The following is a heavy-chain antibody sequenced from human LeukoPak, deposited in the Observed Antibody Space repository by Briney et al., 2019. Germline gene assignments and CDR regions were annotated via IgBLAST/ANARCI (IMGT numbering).Heavy chain of an antibody. J-gene: IGHJ4*02. V-gene: IGHV4-34*01. CDR2: INHSGST. D-gene: IGHD3-3*01. CDR1: GGSFSGYY. CDR3: ARGPRYYDFWSGYSPIDY. Sequence: SETLSLTCAVYGGSFSGYYWSWIRQPPGKGLEWTGEINHSGSTNYNPSLKSRVTISVDTSKNQFSLKLSSVTAADTAVYYCARGPRYYDFWSGYSPIDYWGQGTLVTVSS.